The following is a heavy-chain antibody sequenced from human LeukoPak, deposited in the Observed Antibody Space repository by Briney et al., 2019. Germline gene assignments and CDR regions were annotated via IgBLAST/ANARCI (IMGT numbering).Heavy chain of an antibody. Sequence: GRSLRLSCAASGFTFSTCAMGWVPQAPGNGLGWVSAISGSGGSTFYADSVKGRFTISRDNSKNTVYLQMSGLRAEDTALYYCAKAHCSPTSCSRIDYWGQGTLVTVSS. CDR3: AKAHCSPTSCSRIDY. J-gene: IGHJ4*02. V-gene: IGHV3-23*01. CDR2: ISGSGGST. D-gene: IGHD2-2*01. CDR1: GFTFSTCA.